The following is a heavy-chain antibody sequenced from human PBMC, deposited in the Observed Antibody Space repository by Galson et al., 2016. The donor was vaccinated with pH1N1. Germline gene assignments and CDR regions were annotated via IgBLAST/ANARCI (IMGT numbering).Heavy chain of an antibody. D-gene: IGHD2/OR15-2a*01. J-gene: IGHJ4*02. V-gene: IGHV5-51*06. CDR2: IYPGDSET. Sequence: QSGAEVTKPGESLKISCQASGYTFPTYWIGWVRQMPGKGLEWMGIIYPGDSETKYSPSFEGQLTFSVDKSKNTAYLHWSSLKASATAIYYCARRSTELGLDYWGQGVLVTVSP. CDR1: GYTFPTYW. CDR3: ARRSTELGLDY.